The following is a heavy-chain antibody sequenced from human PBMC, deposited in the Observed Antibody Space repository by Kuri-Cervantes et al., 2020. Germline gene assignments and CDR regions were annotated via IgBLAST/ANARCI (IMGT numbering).Heavy chain of an antibody. CDR3: ARAEYYYDSSGYYLTDFDY. CDR1: GYTYTSYD. Sequence: ASVKVSCKASGYTYTSYDIIWVRQATGQGLEWMGWINTNTGNPTYAQGFTGRFVFSLDTSVSTAYLQISSLKAEDTAVYYCARAEYYYDSSGYYLTDFDYWGQGTLVTVSS. CDR2: INTNTGNP. D-gene: IGHD3-22*01. V-gene: IGHV7-4-1*02. J-gene: IGHJ4*02.